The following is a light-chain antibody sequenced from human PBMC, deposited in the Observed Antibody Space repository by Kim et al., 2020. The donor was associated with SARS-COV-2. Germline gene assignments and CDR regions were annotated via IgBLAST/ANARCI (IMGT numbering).Light chain of an antibody. V-gene: IGKV1-39*01. CDR2: AAS. CDR1: QSISTY. Sequence: DIQMTQSPSSLSAYVGDRATITCRASQSISTYLNWFQQKPGKPPKLLIYAASNLQRGVPSRFSGSGSGTDFTLTISSLQAEDFASYFCQQSYGISWTFGQGTKVDIK. J-gene: IGKJ1*01. CDR3: QQSYGISWT.